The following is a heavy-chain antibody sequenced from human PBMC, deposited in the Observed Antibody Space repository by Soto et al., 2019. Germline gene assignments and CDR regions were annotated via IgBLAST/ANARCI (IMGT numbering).Heavy chain of an antibody. J-gene: IGHJ6*02. CDR3: ARMGMQQPYYYYGMDV. D-gene: IGHD6-13*01. CDR1: GFTFSSYS. CDR2: ISSSSSYI. Sequence: VGSLRLSCAASGFTFSSYSMNWVRQAPGKGLEWVSSISSSSSYIYYADSVKGRFTISRDNAKNSLYLQMNSLRAEDTAVYYCARMGMQQPYYYYGMDVWGQGTTVTVSS. V-gene: IGHV3-21*01.